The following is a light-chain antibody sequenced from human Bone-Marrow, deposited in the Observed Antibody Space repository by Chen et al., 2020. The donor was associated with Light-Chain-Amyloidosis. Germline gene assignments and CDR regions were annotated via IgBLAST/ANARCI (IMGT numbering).Light chain of an antibody. CDR2: DAS. CDR3: HQRNNWPFT. V-gene: IGKV3-11*01. CDR1: QSVSSY. J-gene: IGKJ3*01. Sequence: VLTQPPAPLFLPPGERATLSCRASQSVSSYLAWFQQKPGQAPSLLIYDASNRATGIPARFSGSGSGTDFTLTISSLEPEDFAVYYCHQRNNWPFTFGPGTTVDIK.